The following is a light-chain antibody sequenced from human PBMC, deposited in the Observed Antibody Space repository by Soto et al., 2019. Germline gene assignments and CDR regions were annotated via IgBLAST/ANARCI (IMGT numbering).Light chain of an antibody. J-gene: IGKJ2*01. V-gene: IGKV3-20*01. CDR3: QQYGSSLVRYT. CDR2: GAS. CDR1: QSVSSSY. Sequence: EIVLTQSPGTLSLSPGERATLSCRASQSVSSSYLAWYQQKPGQAPRLLIYGASSRATGIPDRFSGSGSGTDFTLTISRLEPEDFAVYYCQQYGSSLVRYTFGQGTKLEIK.